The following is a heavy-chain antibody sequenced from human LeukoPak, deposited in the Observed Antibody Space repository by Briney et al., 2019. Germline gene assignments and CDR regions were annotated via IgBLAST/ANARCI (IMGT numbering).Heavy chain of an antibody. CDR2: IYYSGST. CDR3: ARWVNYGGKGFDY. D-gene: IGHD4-23*01. Sequence: GSLRLSCAASGFTFSDYYMSWIRQPPGKGLEWIGYIYYSGSTNYNPSLKSRVTISVDTSKNQFSLKLSSVTAADTAVYYCARWVNYGGKGFDYWGQGTLVTVSS. J-gene: IGHJ4*02. V-gene: IGHV4-59*01. CDR1: GFTFSDYY.